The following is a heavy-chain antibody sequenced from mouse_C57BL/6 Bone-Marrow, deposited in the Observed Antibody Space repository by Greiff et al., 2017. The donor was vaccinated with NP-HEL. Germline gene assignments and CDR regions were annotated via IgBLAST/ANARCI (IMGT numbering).Heavy chain of an antibody. J-gene: IGHJ2*01. CDR3: SRYDYDRDY. CDR2: IWSGGST. CDR1: GFSFTSYG. Sequence: QVHVKQSGPGLVQPSQSLSITCTVSGFSFTSYGVHWVRQSPGKGLEWLGVIWSGGSTDYNAAFIYRLSISKDHSKSHVFFKMNSLQADDTAIDYCSRYDYDRDYWGRGTTLTVSS. D-gene: IGHD2-4*01. V-gene: IGHV2-2*01.